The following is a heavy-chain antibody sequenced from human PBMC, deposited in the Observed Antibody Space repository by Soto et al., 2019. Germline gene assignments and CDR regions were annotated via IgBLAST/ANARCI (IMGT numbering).Heavy chain of an antibody. CDR2: NYYKGST. J-gene: IGHJ5*02. Sequence: SENLSLTCTVSGGSISSGDYYWSWIRQPPGKGLEWIGYNYYKGSTVYNPPLTSRVTISVDTSKNQFALKLSSVPAADTAVYYCAVVPAAIGYFRFFDPWGQGTLVTVSS. CDR1: GGSISSGDYY. D-gene: IGHD2-2*02. CDR3: AVVPAAIGYFRFFDP. V-gene: IGHV4-30-4*01.